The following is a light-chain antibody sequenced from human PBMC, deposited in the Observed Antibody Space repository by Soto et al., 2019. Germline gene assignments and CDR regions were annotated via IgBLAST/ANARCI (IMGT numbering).Light chain of an antibody. CDR2: DAS. V-gene: IGKV1-5*01. J-gene: IGKJ1*01. CDR3: QQYNTYSGT. CDR1: QAISSW. Sequence: DIQMTQSPSTLSASVGDRVTITCRASQAISSWLAWYRQKPGEAPKLLIYDASTLKSGVPSRFSGGGSGTEFTLTISSLQPDDFATYYCQQYNTYSGTFGQWTKVEIK.